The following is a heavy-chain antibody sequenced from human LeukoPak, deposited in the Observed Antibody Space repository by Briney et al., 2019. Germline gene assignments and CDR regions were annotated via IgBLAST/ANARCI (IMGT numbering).Heavy chain of an antibody. D-gene: IGHD3-3*01. CDR2: INAGNGNT. V-gene: IGHV1-3*01. J-gene: IGHJ4*02. CDR1: GYTFTSYA. Sequence: ASVKVSCKASGYTFTSYAMHWVRQAPGQRLEWMGWINAGNGNTKYTQKFQGRVTITRDTSASTAYMELSSLRSEDTAVYYCARGPSRITIFGVLDYWGQGTLVTVSS. CDR3: ARGPSRITIFGVLDY.